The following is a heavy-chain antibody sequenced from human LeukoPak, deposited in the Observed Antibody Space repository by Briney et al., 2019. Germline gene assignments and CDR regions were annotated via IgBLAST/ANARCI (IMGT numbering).Heavy chain of an antibody. J-gene: IGHJ4*02. V-gene: IGHV3-30*18. D-gene: IGHD3-22*01. CDR1: GFTFSSYG. CDR2: ISYDVGKK. Sequence: GGSLRLSCAASGFTFSSYGMHWVRQAPGRGLEWVAVISYDVGKKYYADSVKGRFTISRDNSKNTLYLQMNSLRAEDTAVYYCAKDDYYDTSGYRDWGQGTLVTVSS. CDR3: AKDDYYDTSGYRD.